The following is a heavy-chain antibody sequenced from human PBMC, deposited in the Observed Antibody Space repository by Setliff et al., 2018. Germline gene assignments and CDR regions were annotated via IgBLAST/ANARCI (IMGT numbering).Heavy chain of an antibody. CDR1: GFTFTDYG. CDR2: INNYNFNT. CDR3: ARVDYYGSGNYYDH. J-gene: IGHJ4*02. Sequence: ASVKVSCKSSGFTFTDYGITWVRQVPGQGLEWMGWINNYNFNTQYAQKFQGRVTITRDTSASTAYMELSSLRSDDTAVYYCARVDYYGSGNYYDHWGQGTLVTVSS. V-gene: IGHV1-18*01. D-gene: IGHD3-10*01.